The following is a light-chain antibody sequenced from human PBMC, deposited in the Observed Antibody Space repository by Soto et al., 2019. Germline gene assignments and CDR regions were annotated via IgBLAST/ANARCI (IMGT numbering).Light chain of an antibody. Sequence: DIVMTQSPDSLAVSLGERATINCKSSQSVLYSSNNKNYLAWYQQKPGQPPKLLFYWASTRESEVPDRFSGSGSGTDFTLTISSLQAEDVAVYYCQQYYTTPRLTFGGGTKVEIK. CDR1: QSVLYSSNNKNY. CDR2: WAS. V-gene: IGKV4-1*01. J-gene: IGKJ4*01. CDR3: QQYYTTPRLT.